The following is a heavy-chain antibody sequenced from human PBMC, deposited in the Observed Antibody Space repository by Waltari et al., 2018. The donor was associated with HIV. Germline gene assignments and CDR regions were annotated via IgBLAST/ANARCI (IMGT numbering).Heavy chain of an antibody. D-gene: IGHD5-12*01. J-gene: IGHJ4*02. Sequence: EVHLVESGGGLVQPGGSLRLSCAASGFTFSLSWMRWVRQAPGKGLEWLANIKPDGSEKNYVDSVRGRFTISRDNAKNSLYLQVNNLRPDDTAVYFCASPRQMATTEFGYWGQGTLVIVSS. V-gene: IGHV3-7*03. CDR3: ASPRQMATTEFGY. CDR1: GFTFSLSW. CDR2: IKPDGSEK.